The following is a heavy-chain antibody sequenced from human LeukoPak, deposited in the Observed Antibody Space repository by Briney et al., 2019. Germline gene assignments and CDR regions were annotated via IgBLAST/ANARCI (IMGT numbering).Heavy chain of an antibody. Sequence: PGRSLRLSCEASGFIFNHYALHWVRQAPHKGLEWVAVIWSDGTNRYYADSVKGRFSIFRDDSQKRVFLQMNSLRAEDTAVYYCVRDAQRGFDYSNSLQYWGQGALVTVSS. CDR3: VRDAQRGFDYSNSLQY. CDR1: GFIFNHYA. J-gene: IGHJ4*02. CDR2: IWSDGTNR. D-gene: IGHD4-11*01. V-gene: IGHV3-33*01.